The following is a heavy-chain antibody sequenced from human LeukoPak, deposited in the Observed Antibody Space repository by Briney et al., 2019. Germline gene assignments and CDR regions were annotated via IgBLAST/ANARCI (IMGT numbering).Heavy chain of an antibody. CDR3: ARQLWVHLFDS. CDR1: GGSISSSTYY. V-gene: IGHV4-39*01. J-gene: IGHJ4*02. Sequence: KPSETLSLTCSVSGGSISSSTYYWGWIRQPPGKGLEWIGTVYYSGSTYYNPSLKGRVTISVDTSTNQFSLRLSSVTAAVTAVYYCARQLWVHLFDSWGQGTLVTFSS. D-gene: IGHD5-18*01. CDR2: VYYSGST.